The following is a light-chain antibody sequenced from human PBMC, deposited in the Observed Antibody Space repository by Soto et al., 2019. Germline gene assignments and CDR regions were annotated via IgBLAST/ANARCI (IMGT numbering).Light chain of an antibody. V-gene: IGKV4-1*01. CDR2: WAS. CDR1: QNILYNSNNKNY. Sequence: DIVMTQSPDSLAVSLGERATVNCRSSQNILYNSNNKNYLAWYQQKPGQPPKLLIYWASTRESGVRDRFSGSGSGTDFTLTISCLQAEDVATYYCQQYYSTPWTFGQGTRVEIK. CDR3: QQYYSTPWT. J-gene: IGKJ1*01.